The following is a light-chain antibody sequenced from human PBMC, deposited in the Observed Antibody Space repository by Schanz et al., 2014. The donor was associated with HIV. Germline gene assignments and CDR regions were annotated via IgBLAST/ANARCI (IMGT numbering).Light chain of an antibody. CDR3: AAWDDRLSSGV. CDR1: SSNIGAGYD. J-gene: IGLJ3*02. V-gene: IGLV1-40*01. Sequence: QSVLTQPPSVSGAPGQRVTISCTGSSSNIGAGYDVHWYQHLPETAPKLLIYGNSNRPSGVPDRFSGSKSGTSASLAISGLRSEDEADYYCAAWDDRLSSGVFGGGTKLTVL. CDR2: GNS.